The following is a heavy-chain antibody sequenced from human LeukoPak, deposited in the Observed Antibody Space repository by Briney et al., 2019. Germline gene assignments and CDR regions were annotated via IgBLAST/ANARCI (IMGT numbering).Heavy chain of an antibody. Sequence: SETLSLTCAVYGGSFSGYYWSWIRQPPGKGLEWIGEINHSGSTNYDPSLKSRVTISVDTSKSQFSLKLTSVTAADTAVYYCARGGGYNWFDPWGQGTLVTVSS. CDR2: INHSGST. CDR3: ARGGGYNWFDP. CDR1: GGSFSGYY. J-gene: IGHJ5*02. V-gene: IGHV4-34*01.